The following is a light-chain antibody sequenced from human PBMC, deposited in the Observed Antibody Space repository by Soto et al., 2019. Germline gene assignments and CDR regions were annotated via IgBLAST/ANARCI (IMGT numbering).Light chain of an antibody. Sequence: EIVLTQSPGTLSLSPGERATLSCRASQNVDSNYLAWYQQKPGQAPRIIIFGASGRATGIPARFSGSGSGTDFTLPIRRLEPADFAVYYCQQYGSLSWTFGQGTKVDIK. J-gene: IGKJ1*01. CDR1: QNVDSNY. V-gene: IGKV3-20*01. CDR2: GAS. CDR3: QQYGSLSWT.